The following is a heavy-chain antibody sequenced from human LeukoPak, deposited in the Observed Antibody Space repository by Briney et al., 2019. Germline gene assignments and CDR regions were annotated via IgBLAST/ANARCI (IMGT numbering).Heavy chain of an antibody. CDR1: GFTFSSYG. J-gene: IGHJ3*02. CDR2: ISYDGSNK. CDR3: AKGSSSWYTGTVDAFDI. Sequence: GGSLRLSCAASGFTFSSYGMHWVRQAPGKGLEWVAVISYDGSNKYYADSVKGRFTISRDNSKNTLYLQMNSLRAEDTAVCYCAKGSSSWYTGTVDAFDIWGQGTMVTVSS. V-gene: IGHV3-30*18. D-gene: IGHD6-13*01.